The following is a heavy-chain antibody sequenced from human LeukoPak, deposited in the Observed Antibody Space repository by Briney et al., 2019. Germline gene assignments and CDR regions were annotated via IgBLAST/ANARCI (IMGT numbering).Heavy chain of an antibody. CDR3: ARVSTVAEFYWGSYYFDY. CDR1: GGSFSGYY. D-gene: IGHD7-27*01. Sequence: TASETLSLTCAVYGGSFSGYYWSWIRQPPGKGLEWIREINHSGSTNYNPSLKSRVTISVDTSKNQFSLKLSSVTAADTAVYYCARVSTVAEFYWGSYYFDYWGQGTLVTVSS. J-gene: IGHJ4*02. CDR2: INHSGST. V-gene: IGHV4-34*01.